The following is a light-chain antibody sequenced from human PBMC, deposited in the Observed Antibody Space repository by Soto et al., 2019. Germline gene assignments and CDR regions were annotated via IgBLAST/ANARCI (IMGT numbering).Light chain of an antibody. CDR2: TTF. V-gene: IGKV1-39*01. J-gene: IGKJ1*01. CDR1: QSIRGY. CDR3: QQSFSSPQT. Sequence: DIPMTQSPSSLSASVGDRVTITCRASQSIRGYLNWYQQKLGKAPKLLIYTTFNLQSGVPSRFSGSGSGTDFTLTINALQPEDFAAYYCQQSFSSPQTFGQGTKVEIK.